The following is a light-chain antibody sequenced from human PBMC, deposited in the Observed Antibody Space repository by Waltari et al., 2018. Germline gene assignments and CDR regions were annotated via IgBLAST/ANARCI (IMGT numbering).Light chain of an antibody. CDR1: SSDVGGYNY. Sequence: QSALTQPLSASGSPGQSVTISCTGTSSDVGGYNYVSWYQQHPGKAPKLMIIEVAKRPSGVADRFAGSKDGDTASLTVSGLQVEDEADYYCSSYAGSNNWVFGGGTKLTVL. CDR2: EVA. CDR3: SSYAGSNNWV. V-gene: IGLV2-8*01. J-gene: IGLJ3*02.